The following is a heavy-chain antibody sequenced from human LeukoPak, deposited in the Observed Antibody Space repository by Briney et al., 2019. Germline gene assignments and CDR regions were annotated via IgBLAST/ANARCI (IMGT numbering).Heavy chain of an antibody. CDR1: GFTFSSYS. V-gene: IGHV3-21*01. CDR3: AGETSRPGATFRMDV. Sequence: GGSLRLSCAASGFTFSSYSMNWVRQAPGRGLEWVSFISSSSDYIYYADSVKGRITISRDNARNSLYLQMNSLRAEDTAVHFCAGETSRPGATFRMDVWGQGTTVTVSS. CDR2: ISSSSDYI. D-gene: IGHD1-26*01. J-gene: IGHJ6*02.